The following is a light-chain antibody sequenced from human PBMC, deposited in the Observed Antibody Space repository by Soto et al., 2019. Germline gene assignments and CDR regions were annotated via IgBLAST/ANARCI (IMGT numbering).Light chain of an antibody. CDR2: AAS. CDR3: QQYYSYPWT. V-gene: IGKV1-8*01. J-gene: IGKJ1*01. CDR1: QGISSY. Sequence: AIRMTQSPSSLSASTGDRVTITCRASQGISSYLAWYQQKPGKAPKLLIYAASTLQSGVPSRFSGSGSGSDCTLTIICLQSEDFATYYCQQYYSYPWTFGEGTKVEIK.